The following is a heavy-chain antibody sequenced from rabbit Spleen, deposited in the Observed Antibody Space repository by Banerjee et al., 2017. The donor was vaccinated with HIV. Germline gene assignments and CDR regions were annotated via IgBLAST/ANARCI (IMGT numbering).Heavy chain of an antibody. J-gene: IGHJ3*01. Sequence: QEQLVESGGGLVQPGGSLTLSCKASGFDFSSYGVSWVRQAPGKGLEWIGYIDPVFAATYYATWVNGRFTISSHNAQNTLYLQLNSLTVADTATYFCVRGASSSGYYSLWGQGTLVTVS. V-gene: IGHV1S47*01. CDR3: VRGASSSGYYSL. CDR1: GFDFSSYG. CDR2: IDPVFAAT. D-gene: IGHD1-1*01.